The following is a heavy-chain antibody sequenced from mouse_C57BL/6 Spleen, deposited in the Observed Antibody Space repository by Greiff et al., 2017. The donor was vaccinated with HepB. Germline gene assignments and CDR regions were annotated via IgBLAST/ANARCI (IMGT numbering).Heavy chain of an antibody. CDR3: ARGIYYGNPGYAMDY. V-gene: IGHV1-55*01. Sequence: VKLQQPGAELVKPGASVKMSCKASGYTFTSYWITWVKQRPGQGLEWIGDIYPGSGSTNYNEKFKSKATLTVDTSSSTAYMQLSSLTSEDSAVYYCARGIYYGNPGYAMDYWGQGTSVTVSS. D-gene: IGHD2-1*01. CDR1: GYTFTSYW. J-gene: IGHJ4*01. CDR2: IYPGSGST.